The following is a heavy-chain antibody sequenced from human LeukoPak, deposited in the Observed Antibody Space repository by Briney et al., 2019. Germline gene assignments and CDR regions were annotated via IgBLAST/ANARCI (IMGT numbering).Heavy chain of an antibody. Sequence: ASVKVSCKVSGYTLTELSMHWVRQAPGKGLEWMGGFDPEDGETIYAQKFQGRVTMTEDTSTDTAYMELSSLRSEDTAVYYCATAFSYDYVWGSYRYTADYFDYRGQGTLVTVSS. J-gene: IGHJ4*02. V-gene: IGHV1-24*01. CDR1: GYTLTELS. CDR3: ATAFSYDYVWGSYRYTADYFDY. D-gene: IGHD3-16*02. CDR2: FDPEDGET.